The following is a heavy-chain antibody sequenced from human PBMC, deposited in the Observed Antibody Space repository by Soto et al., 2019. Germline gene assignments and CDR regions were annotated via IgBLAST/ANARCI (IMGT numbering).Heavy chain of an antibody. J-gene: IGHJ3*02. CDR1: GGSISSYY. Sequence: SETLSLTCTVSGGSISSYYWSWIRQPPGKGLEWIGYIYYSGSTNYNPSLKSRVTISVDTSKNQFSLKLSSVTAADTAVYYCAREGNSHDAFDIWGQGTMVTVSS. V-gene: IGHV4-59*01. D-gene: IGHD4-4*01. CDR3: AREGNSHDAFDI. CDR2: IYYSGST.